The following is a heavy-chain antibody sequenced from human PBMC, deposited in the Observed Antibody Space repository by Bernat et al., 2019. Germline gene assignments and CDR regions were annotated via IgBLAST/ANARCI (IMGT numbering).Heavy chain of an antibody. V-gene: IGHV3-21*01. Sequence: EVQLVESGGGLVKPGGSLRLSCAASGFTFSSYSMNWVRQAPGKGLEWVSSISSSSSYIYYADSVKGRSTISRDNAKNSLYLQMNSLRAEDTAVYYCARETLGYCSSTSCYGDYYYYGMDVWGQGTTVTVSS. CDR3: ARETLGYCSSTSCYGDYYYYGMDV. CDR2: ISSSSSYI. J-gene: IGHJ6*02. D-gene: IGHD2-2*01. CDR1: GFTFSSYS.